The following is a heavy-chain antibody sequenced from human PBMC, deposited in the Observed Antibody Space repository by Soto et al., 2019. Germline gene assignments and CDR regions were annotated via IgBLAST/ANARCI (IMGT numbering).Heavy chain of an antibody. CDR3: ARATYYYDSSGYYYGGGDAFDI. V-gene: IGHV4-59*01. D-gene: IGHD3-22*01. Sequence: QVQLQESGPGLVKPSETLSLTCTVSGGSISSYYWSWIRQPPGKGLEWIGYIYYSGSTNYNPSLKSRVTISVDTSKNQFSLKPSSVTAADTAVYYCARATYYYDSSGYYYGGGDAFDIWGQGTMVTVSS. CDR1: GGSISSYY. CDR2: IYYSGST. J-gene: IGHJ3*02.